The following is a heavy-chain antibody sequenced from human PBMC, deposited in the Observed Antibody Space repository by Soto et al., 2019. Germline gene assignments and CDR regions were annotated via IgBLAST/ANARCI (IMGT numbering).Heavy chain of an antibody. Sequence: EVQLVESGGGLVKPGGSLRLSCAASGFTFSSYSMNWVRQAPGKGLEWVSSISSSSSYIYYADSVKGRFTISRDNAKNSLYLQMNSLRAEDTAVYYCARITFGGVIGTDFDIWGQGTMVTVSS. V-gene: IGHV3-21*01. D-gene: IGHD3-16*02. CDR3: ARITFGGVIGTDFDI. J-gene: IGHJ3*02. CDR1: GFTFSSYS. CDR2: ISSSSSYI.